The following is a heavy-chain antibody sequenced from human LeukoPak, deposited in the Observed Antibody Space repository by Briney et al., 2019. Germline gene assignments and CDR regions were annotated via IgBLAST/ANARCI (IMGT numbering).Heavy chain of an antibody. CDR3: ASDHNWSGAFDI. D-gene: IGHD1-1*01. Sequence: SETLSLNCTVSGCSISSNYWMWIRQPQGPVREWIGYIYYSKSTNYKPSLKSRITISVDTTKNQFSLKLSSVTATDTAVYCCASDHNWSGAFDIWGQGTMVTVSS. CDR2: IYYSKST. V-gene: IGHV4-59*01. J-gene: IGHJ3*02. CDR1: GCSISSNY.